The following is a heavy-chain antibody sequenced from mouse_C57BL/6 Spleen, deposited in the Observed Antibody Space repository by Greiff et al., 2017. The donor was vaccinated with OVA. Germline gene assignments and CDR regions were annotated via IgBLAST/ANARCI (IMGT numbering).Heavy chain of an antibody. V-gene: IGHV1-64*01. D-gene: IGHD2-4*01. J-gene: IGHJ4*01. Sequence: QVQLQQPGAELVKPGASVKLSCKASGYTFTSYWMHWVKQRPGQGLEWIGMIHPNSGSTNYNEKFKSKATLTVDKSSSTAYMQLSSLTSEDSAVYYCAREGLRRVYYYAMDYWGQGTSVTVSS. CDR3: AREGLRRVYYYAMDY. CDR2: IHPNSGST. CDR1: GYTFTSYW.